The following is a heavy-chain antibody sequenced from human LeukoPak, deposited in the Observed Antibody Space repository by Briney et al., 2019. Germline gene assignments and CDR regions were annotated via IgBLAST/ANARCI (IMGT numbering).Heavy chain of an antibody. V-gene: IGHV4-38-2*02. D-gene: IGHD3-10*01. CDR3: GRDLGGSGSYYYE. J-gene: IGHJ4*01. CDR2: IYHTGTT. CDR1: GYSISCGYY. Sequence: SETLSLTCAVSGYSISCGYYWGWLPQPPGKGLEWIASIYHTGTTYYNPSLKSRVTISLDTSKNQFSLKLSSVTAADTAVYYCGRDLGGSGSYYYEWGHGTLVTVSS.